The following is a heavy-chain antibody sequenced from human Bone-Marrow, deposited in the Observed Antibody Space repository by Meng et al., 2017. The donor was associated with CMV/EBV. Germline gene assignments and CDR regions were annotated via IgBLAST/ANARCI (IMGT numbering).Heavy chain of an antibody. CDR2: IKQDGSEK. J-gene: IGHJ6*02. Sequence: GGSLRLSCAASGFTFSSYWMSWVRQAPGKGLEWVANIKQDGSEKYYVDSVKGRFTISRDNAKNTLYLQMNSLRAEDTAVYYCARDDREGSYSYYYYGMDVWGQGTTVTVSS. CDR3: ARDDREGSYSYYYYGMDV. V-gene: IGHV3-7*01. CDR1: GFTFSSYW. D-gene: IGHD1-26*01.